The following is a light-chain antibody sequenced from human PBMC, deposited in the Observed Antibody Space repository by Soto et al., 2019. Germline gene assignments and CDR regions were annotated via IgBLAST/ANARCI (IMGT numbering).Light chain of an antibody. CDR1: QGMSNY. CDR2: AAS. V-gene: IGKV1-27*01. Sequence: DIQMTQSPSSLSASIGDRVAITCRASQGMSNYVAWYQQNPGKVPKLLSYAASTLQSGAPSRFSGSGSGTEFTLTISRLEPEDFAVYYCQQYGSSSWTFGQGTKVDIK. CDR3: QQYGSSSWT. J-gene: IGKJ1*01.